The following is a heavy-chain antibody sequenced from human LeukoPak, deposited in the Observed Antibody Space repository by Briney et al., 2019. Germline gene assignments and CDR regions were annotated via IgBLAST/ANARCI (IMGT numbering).Heavy chain of an antibody. V-gene: IGHV3-66*01. CDR3: ARGNSGCSCPYY. CDR2: IYSGGST. J-gene: IGHJ4*02. D-gene: IGHD6-19*01. CDR1: GITVSSNY. Sequence: GGSLRLSCAASGITVSSNYMSWVRQAPGKGLEWVSVIYSGGSTHYADSVKGRFTISRDNSKNTLYLRMNSLRAEDTAVYYCARGNSGCSCPYYWGQGTLVTVSS.